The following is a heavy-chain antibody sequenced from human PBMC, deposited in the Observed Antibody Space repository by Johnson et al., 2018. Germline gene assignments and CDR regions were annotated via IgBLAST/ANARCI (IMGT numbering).Heavy chain of an antibody. J-gene: IGHJ3*01. CDR3: AKFRSGSYSCAFDV. D-gene: IGHD3-22*01. V-gene: IGHV3-30*18. Sequence: QVRLVESGGGVVQPGRSLRLCCVGSGFTFSNYGMHWVRQAPGKGLEWTAVMSYDGRKDYSGDSVKGRFTMSRDNSKSTLSLQMHSLRVEDTALYFCAKFRSGSYSCAFDVWGQGTMVTVSS. CDR2: MSYDGRKD. CDR1: GFTFSNYG.